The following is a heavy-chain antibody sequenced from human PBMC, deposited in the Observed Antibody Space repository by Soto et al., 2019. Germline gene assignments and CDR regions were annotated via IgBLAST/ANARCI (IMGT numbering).Heavy chain of an antibody. Sequence: ASVKVSCKASGYTFTDYSINWVRQATGQGLEWMGWMNPNSGNTHYARKFQGRVTMTKNISISTAYMELSSLRSEDTAVYYCAKEYNYGKDWFYPWGQGTLVTVSS. J-gene: IGHJ5*02. V-gene: IGHV1-8*01. CDR1: GYTFTDYS. CDR3: AKEYNYGKDWFYP. CDR2: MNPNSGNT. D-gene: IGHD5-12*01.